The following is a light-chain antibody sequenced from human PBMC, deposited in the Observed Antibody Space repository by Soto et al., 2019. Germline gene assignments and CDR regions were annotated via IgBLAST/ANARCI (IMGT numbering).Light chain of an antibody. J-gene: IGKJ1*01. V-gene: IGKV3-15*01. CDR2: GAS. Sequence: EIVMTQSPATLSVSPGERVTLSCKASRSVRSNLAWYQQKPGQAPRLLISGASTRATGITDRFSGSGSGTESTLTINSLQSEDFAVYYCQQYNYWPGTFGQGTKVDI. CDR3: QQYNYWPGT. CDR1: RSVRSN.